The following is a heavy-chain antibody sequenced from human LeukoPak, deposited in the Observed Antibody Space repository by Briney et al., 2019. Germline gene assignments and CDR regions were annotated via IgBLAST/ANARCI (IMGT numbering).Heavy chain of an antibody. Sequence: SETLSLTCTVSGGSISSYYWSWIRQPPGKGLEWIGYIYYSGRTNYNPSLKSRVTISVDTSKNQFSLKLSSVTAADTAVYYCAREVSTLAVAGPFFDYWGQGTLVTVSS. V-gene: IGHV4-59*01. CDR2: IYYSGRT. J-gene: IGHJ4*02. CDR1: GGSISSYY. D-gene: IGHD6-19*01. CDR3: AREVSTLAVAGPFFDY.